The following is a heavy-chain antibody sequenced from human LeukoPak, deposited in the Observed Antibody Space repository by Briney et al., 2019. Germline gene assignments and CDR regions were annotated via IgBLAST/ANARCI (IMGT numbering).Heavy chain of an antibody. CDR2: ISSSGSTI. Sequence: GGSLRLSCAASGFTFSSYEMNWVRQAPGKGLEWVSYISSSGSTIYYADSVKGRFTISRDNAKNSLYLQTNSLRAEDTAVYYCAKDGGVRGPDYYYYMDVWGKGTTVTIS. V-gene: IGHV3-48*03. CDR1: GFTFSSYE. CDR3: AKDGGVRGPDYYYYMDV. D-gene: IGHD3-10*01. J-gene: IGHJ6*03.